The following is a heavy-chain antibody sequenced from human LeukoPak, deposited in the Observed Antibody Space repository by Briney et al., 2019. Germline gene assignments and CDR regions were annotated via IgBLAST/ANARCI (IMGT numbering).Heavy chain of an antibody. Sequence: GGSLRLSCAASGFTFTSYGMHWVRQAPGKGLEWVAVICYDGSNKYYADSVKGRFTISRDNSKNTLYLQMNSLRAEDTAVYYCARDRSGVVTVYNWFEPWGEGTLVTVSS. CDR1: GFTFTSYG. CDR3: ARDRSGVVTVYNWFEP. D-gene: IGHD3-3*01. CDR2: ICYDGSNK. J-gene: IGHJ5*02. V-gene: IGHV3-33*01.